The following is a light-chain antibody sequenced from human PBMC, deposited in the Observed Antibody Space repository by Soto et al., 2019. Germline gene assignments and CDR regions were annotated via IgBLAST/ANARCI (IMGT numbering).Light chain of an antibody. J-gene: IGKJ5*01. Sequence: IQLTQSPSSLSASVGDRVTITCRASQGISSYLAWYQQKPGKAPKLLIYAASTLQSGVPSRFSGSASGTDFTLPISSLQPEDFATYYCQQLNSYPITFGQGTRLEIK. CDR1: QGISSY. CDR2: AAS. V-gene: IGKV1-9*01. CDR3: QQLNSYPIT.